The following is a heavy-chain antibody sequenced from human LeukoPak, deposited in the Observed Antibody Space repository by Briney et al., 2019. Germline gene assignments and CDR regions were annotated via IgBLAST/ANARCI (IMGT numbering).Heavy chain of an antibody. D-gene: IGHD3-22*01. CDR2: IYTSGST. CDR3: AREGYYDSSGYTLFDY. Sequence: SQTLSLTFTVSGGSISSGSYYWSWIRQPAGKGLEWIGRIYTSGSTNYNPSLKSRVTISVDTSKNQFSLKLSSVTAADTAVYYCAREGYYDSSGYTLFDYWGQGTLVTVSS. V-gene: IGHV4-61*02. CDR1: GGSISSGSYY. J-gene: IGHJ4*02.